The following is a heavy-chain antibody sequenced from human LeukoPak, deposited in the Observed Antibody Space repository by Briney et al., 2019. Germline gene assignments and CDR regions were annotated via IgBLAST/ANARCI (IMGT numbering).Heavy chain of an antibody. CDR2: ISWNSGSI. Sequence: QTGGSLRLSCAASGFTFSSYAMSWVRQAPGKGLEWVSGISWNSGSIGYADSVKGRFTISRDNAKNSLYLQMNSLRAEDTALYYCAKAEYYYDSSYDYWGQGTLVTVSS. J-gene: IGHJ4*02. V-gene: IGHV3-9*01. D-gene: IGHD3-22*01. CDR1: GFTFSSYA. CDR3: AKAEYYYDSSYDY.